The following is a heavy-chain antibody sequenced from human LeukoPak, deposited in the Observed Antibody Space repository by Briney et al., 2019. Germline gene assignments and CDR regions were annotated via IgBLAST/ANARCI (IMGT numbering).Heavy chain of an antibody. Sequence: GRSLRLSCAASGFTFSSYAMHWVRQAPGKGLEWVAVISYDGSNKYYADSVKGRFTISRDNSKNTLYLQMNSLRAEDTAVYYCARGLMDSSSSLDYWGQGTLVTVSS. J-gene: IGHJ4*02. D-gene: IGHD6-6*01. CDR1: GFTFSSYA. CDR2: ISYDGSNK. CDR3: ARGLMDSSSSLDY. V-gene: IGHV3-30-3*01.